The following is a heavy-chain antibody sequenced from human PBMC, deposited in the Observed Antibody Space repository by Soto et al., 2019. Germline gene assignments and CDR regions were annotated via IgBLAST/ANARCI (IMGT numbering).Heavy chain of an antibody. CDR2: IIPIFGTA. J-gene: IGHJ6*02. D-gene: IGHD3-9*01. V-gene: IGHV1-69*13. CDR3: ARVILTGYYSPYYYGMDV. CDR1: GGTFSSYA. Sequence: GASVKVSCKASGGTFSSYAISWVRQAPGQGLEWMGGIIPIFGTANYAQKFQGRVTITADESTSTAYMELSSLRSEDTAVYYCARVILTGYYSPYYYGMDVWGQGTTVTVSS.